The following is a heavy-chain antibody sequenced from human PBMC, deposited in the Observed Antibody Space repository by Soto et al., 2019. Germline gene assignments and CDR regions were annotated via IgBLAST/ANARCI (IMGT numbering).Heavy chain of an antibody. D-gene: IGHD3-22*01. J-gene: IGHJ1*01. CDR3: ARWDSGSWAL. CDR2: IKYDGSDK. Sequence: EVQLVESGGDMVQPGGSLRLSCAASGFLFSTSRMSWVRKAPGKGLEWVANIKYDGSDKLYVDSGKGRFTISRDNAWNSLYLQMNRLRAADTAVYYCARWDSGSWALGGQSTLVTVYS. V-gene: IGHV3-7*03. CDR1: GFLFSTSR.